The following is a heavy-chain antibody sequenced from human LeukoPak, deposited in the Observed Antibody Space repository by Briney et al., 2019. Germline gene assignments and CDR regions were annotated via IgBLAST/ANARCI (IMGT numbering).Heavy chain of an antibody. CDR2: IYHSGST. V-gene: IGHV4-38-2*01. Sequence: SETLSLTCAVSGYSISSGYYWGWIRQPPGKGLEWIGSIYHSGSTYYNPSLKSRVTISVDTSKNQFSLKLSSVTAADTAVYYCARGPHLGSQSHWGQGTLVTVSS. CDR3: ARGPHLGSQSH. J-gene: IGHJ4*02. CDR1: GYSISSGYY.